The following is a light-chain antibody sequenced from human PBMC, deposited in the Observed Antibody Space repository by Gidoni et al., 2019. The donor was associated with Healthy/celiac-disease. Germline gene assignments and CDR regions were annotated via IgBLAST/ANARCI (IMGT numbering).Light chain of an antibody. CDR3: QSYDSSLSGSWV. CDR2: GNS. J-gene: IGLJ3*02. CDR1: SSNIGAGYD. V-gene: IGLV1-40*01. Sequence: QSVLTQPPSVSGAPGQRVTISCTGSSSNIGAGYDVHWYAQLPGTAPKLLIYGNSNRPSGVPDRFSGSKSGTSASLAITGLQAEDEADYYCQSYDSSLSGSWVFGGGTKLTVL.